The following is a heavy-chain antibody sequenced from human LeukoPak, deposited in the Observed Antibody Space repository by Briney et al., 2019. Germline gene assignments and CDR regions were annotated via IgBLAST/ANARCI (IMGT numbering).Heavy chain of an antibody. V-gene: IGHV3-11*01. CDR2: ISSSGSTI. CDR3: ARDLDTAMVTFGY. J-gene: IGHJ4*02. D-gene: IGHD5-18*01. CDR1: GFTFSDYY. Sequence: PGGSLRLSCAASGFTFSDYYMSWIRQAPGKGLELVSYISSSGSTIYYADSVKGRFTISRDNAKNSLYLQMNSLRAEDTAVYYCARDLDTAMVTFGYWGQGTLVTVSS.